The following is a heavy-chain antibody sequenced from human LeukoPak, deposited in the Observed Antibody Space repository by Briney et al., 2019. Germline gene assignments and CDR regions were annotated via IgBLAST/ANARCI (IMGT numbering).Heavy chain of an antibody. CDR3: ATWDVWGSYRSGGDYYFDY. D-gene: IGHD3-16*02. Sequence: ASVKVSCKTSGFTFISSAVQWVRQARGQRLEWIGWIVVGSGNTNYAQKFQERVTITRDMSTSTAYMELSSLRSEDTAVYYCATWDVWGSYRSGGDYYFDYWGQGTLVTVSS. CDR1: GFTFISSA. J-gene: IGHJ4*02. V-gene: IGHV1-58*01. CDR2: IVVGSGNT.